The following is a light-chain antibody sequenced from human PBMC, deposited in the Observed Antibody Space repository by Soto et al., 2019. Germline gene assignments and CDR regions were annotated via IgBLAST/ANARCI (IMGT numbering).Light chain of an antibody. CDR3: QQSYKMPS. CDR1: QGIKND. Sequence: AIQMTQSPSSLSASVGDRVTITCRASQGIKNDLGWYQQKPGKAPKLLIYAASSLQSGVPSRFSGSGSGTDFTLTISSLEPEDFGTYYCQQSYKMPSFGQGTRLEIK. V-gene: IGKV1-6*01. J-gene: IGKJ5*01. CDR2: AAS.